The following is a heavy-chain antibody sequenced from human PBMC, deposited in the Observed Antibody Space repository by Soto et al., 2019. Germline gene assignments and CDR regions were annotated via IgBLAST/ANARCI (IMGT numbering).Heavy chain of an antibody. CDR2: ISSSSSYI. Sequence: GGSMRLSCAASGFTFSSYSMNWVRQAPGKGLEWVSSISSSSSYIYYADSVKGRFTISRDNAKNSLYLQMNSLRAEDTAVYYCARDGYDFWSGSPDYYYYYGMDVWGQGTTVTVSS. V-gene: IGHV3-21*01. J-gene: IGHJ6*02. D-gene: IGHD3-3*01. CDR3: ARDGYDFWSGSPDYYYYYGMDV. CDR1: GFTFSSYS.